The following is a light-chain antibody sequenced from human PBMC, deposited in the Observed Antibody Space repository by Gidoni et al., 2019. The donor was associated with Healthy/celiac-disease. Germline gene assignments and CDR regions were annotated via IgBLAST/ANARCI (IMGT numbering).Light chain of an antibody. Sequence: ETVLTQSPGTLSLSPGERATLPCRASQSVSSSYLAWYQQKPGQALRLLIYGASSRATGIPDRFSGSGSGTDFTLAISRLEPEDFAVYYCQQYGSSPRTFGQGTKVEIK. CDR3: QQYGSSPRT. CDR2: GAS. J-gene: IGKJ1*01. CDR1: QSVSSSY. V-gene: IGKV3-20*01.